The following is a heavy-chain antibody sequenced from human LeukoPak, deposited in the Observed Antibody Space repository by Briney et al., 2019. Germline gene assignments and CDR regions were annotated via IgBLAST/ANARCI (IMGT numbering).Heavy chain of an antibody. CDR2: IFYSGST. CDR3: ARSPTFGIKFDS. CDR1: GGSISSSSYY. V-gene: IGHV4-39*01. Sequence: SETLSLTCTVSGGSISSSSYYWGWIRQPPGKGLEWIGSIFYSGSTYYNPSLKSRVTISVDTSKNQFSLKLSSVTAADTAMYYCARSPTFGIKFDSWGQGTLVTVSS. J-gene: IGHJ4*02. D-gene: IGHD3-10*01.